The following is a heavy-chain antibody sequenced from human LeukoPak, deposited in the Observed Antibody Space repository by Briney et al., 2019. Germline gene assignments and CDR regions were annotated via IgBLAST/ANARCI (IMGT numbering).Heavy chain of an antibody. CDR2: ISGSGGST. J-gene: IGHJ4*02. Sequence: GGSLRLSCAASGFTFSSYAMIWVRQAPGKGLEWVSAISGSGGSTYYADSVKGRFTISRDNSKNTLSLQMNSLRAEDTAVYYCANPGQSLAYFDYWGQGTLVTVSS. V-gene: IGHV3-23*01. D-gene: IGHD6-19*01. CDR3: ANPGQSLAYFDY. CDR1: GFTFSSYA.